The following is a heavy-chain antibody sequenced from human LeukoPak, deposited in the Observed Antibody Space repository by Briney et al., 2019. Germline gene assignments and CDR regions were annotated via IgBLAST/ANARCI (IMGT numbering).Heavy chain of an antibody. CDR2: ISSSSSYI. Sequence: GGSLRLSCAASGFTFSNYSMNWVRQAPGKGLEWVSSISSSSSYIYYADSVKGRFTISRDNAKNSLYLQMNSLRAEDTAVYYCARDPNYYYYYYGMDVWGQGTTVTVSS. CDR3: ARDPNYYYYYYGMDV. J-gene: IGHJ6*02. CDR1: GFTFSNYS. D-gene: IGHD2-8*01. V-gene: IGHV3-21*01.